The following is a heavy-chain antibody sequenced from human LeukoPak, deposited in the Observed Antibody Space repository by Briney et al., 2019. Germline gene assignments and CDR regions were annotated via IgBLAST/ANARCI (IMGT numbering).Heavy chain of an antibody. D-gene: IGHD1-14*01. CDR3: ARGESGNHAGFFDI. Sequence: SETLSLTCTVSGDSVNSGNYYWSWIRQPPGKGLEYIGYISYSGSTNSNPSLESRVTMSVDTSKNQFSLKLSSVTAADTAIYYCARGESGNHAGFFDIWGQGTMVTVSS. CDR1: GDSVNSGNYY. CDR2: ISYSGST. V-gene: IGHV4-61*01. J-gene: IGHJ3*02.